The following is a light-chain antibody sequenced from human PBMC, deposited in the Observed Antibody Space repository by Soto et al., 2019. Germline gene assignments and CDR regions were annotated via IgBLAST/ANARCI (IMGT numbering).Light chain of an antibody. V-gene: IGKV3-20*01. CDR1: QSVSSSF. CDR3: QQYGSSAPWT. Sequence: EILLTQSPGTLSLSPGERATLSCRASQSVSSSFLAWYQQKPGQAPRLLIYGASSRATGIPDRFSGSGSGADFTLTISRLEPEDVAVYYCQQYGSSAPWTFGPGTKVEIK. CDR2: GAS. J-gene: IGKJ1*01.